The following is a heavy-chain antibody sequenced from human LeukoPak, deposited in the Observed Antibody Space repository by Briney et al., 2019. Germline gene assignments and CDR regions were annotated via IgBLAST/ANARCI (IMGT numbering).Heavy chain of an antibody. Sequence: PSETLSLTCTVSGGSMGDYYWSWIRQSPGKGLEWVGYNHYTGSSNYNPSLKSRVTISVDTSKNQSSLKMTSVTAADTAVYYCARGKYYYDSRGVMMAFDQWGQGTMVTVSS. V-gene: IGHV4-59*01. J-gene: IGHJ3*01. CDR1: GGSMGDYY. CDR3: ARGKYYYDSRGVMMAFDQ. D-gene: IGHD3-22*01. CDR2: NHYTGSS.